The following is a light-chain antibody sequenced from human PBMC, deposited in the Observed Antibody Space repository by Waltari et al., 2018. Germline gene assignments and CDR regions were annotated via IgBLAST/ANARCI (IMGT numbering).Light chain of an antibody. CDR3: QQYFKTPLT. J-gene: IGKJ4*01. CDR1: QTILYSSSNKNY. V-gene: IGKV4-1*01. CDR2: WAP. Sequence: DIVMTQSPDSLTVSLGERATINCKSSQTILYSSSNKNYLAWYQQKPRQPPKLLIYWAPTRESGVPDRFSGTGSGTDFTLTISRLQAEDVAVYYCQQYFKTPLTFGGGTKVEIK.